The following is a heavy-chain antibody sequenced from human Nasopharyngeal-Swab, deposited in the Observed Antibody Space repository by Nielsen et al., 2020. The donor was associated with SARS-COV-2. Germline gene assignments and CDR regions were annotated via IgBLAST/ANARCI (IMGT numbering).Heavy chain of an antibody. CDR1: AFTFSSSA. V-gene: IGHV3-23*01. CDR3: AKALIANNWNYYYYGMDV. Sequence: GESLKISCAASAFTFSSSAMSWVRQAPGKGLEGVSAISGSGGSTYYADSVNGRFTISRDNSKNTLYLQMNSLRAEDTALYYCAKALIANNWNYYYYGMDVWGQGTTVTVSS. D-gene: IGHD1-20*01. CDR2: ISGSGGST. J-gene: IGHJ6*02.